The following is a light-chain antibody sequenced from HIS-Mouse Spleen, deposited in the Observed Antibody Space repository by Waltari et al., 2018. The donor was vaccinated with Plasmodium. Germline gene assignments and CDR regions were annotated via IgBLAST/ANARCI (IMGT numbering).Light chain of an antibody. V-gene: IGLV3-10*01. CDR3: YSTDSSGNHRV. CDR1: ALPNKY. CDR2: EDS. Sequence: SYELTQPPSVSVSPGQTDRTTCSGDALPNKYAYWYQQKSGQAPVLVIYEDSKRPSGIPERFSGSSSGTMATLTISGAQVEDEADYYCYSTDSSGNHRVFGGGTKLTVL. J-gene: IGLJ3*02.